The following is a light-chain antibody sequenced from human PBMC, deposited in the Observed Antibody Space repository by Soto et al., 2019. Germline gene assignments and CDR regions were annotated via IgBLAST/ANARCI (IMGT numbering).Light chain of an antibody. CDR1: QSISSW. V-gene: IGKV1-5*01. J-gene: IGKJ1*01. CDR2: DAS. Sequence: NKMTKSPSTRPASVGDRVAITCRASQSISSWLAWYRQKPGKAPKILIYDASRLESGVPSRFSGSGAGTACTRTISSLKHDDVTTDCCQQYNSYPRTFGQGTKVDI. CDR3: QQYNSYPRT.